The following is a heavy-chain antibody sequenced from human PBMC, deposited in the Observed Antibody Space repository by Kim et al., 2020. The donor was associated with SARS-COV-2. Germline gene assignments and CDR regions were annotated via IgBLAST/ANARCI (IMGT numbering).Heavy chain of an antibody. CDR3: ARDPIGSGSYYNSYYYYYYGMDV. D-gene: IGHD3-10*01. V-gene: IGHV1-3*01. CDR1: GYTFTSYA. J-gene: IGHJ6*02. Sequence: ASVKVSCKASGYTFTSYAMHWVRQAPGQRLEWMGWINAGNGNTKYSQKFQGRVTITRDTSASTAYMELSSLRSEDTAVYYCARDPIGSGSYYNSYYYYYYGMDVWGQGTTVTVSS. CDR2: INAGNGNT.